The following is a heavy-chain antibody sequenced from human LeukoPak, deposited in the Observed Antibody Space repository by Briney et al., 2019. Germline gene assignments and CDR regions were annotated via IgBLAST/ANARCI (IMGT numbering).Heavy chain of an antibody. CDR2: ITSNGDTT. Sequence: GGSLRLSCSASGFTFSSYAMHWVRQAPGKGLQYVSSITSNGDTTYYADSVKGRFTISRDNSKNTLYLQMSSLRGEDTAVYYCLRDRVGVSEYWGQGSLVTVSS. D-gene: IGHD3-16*01. J-gene: IGHJ4*02. V-gene: IGHV3-64D*09. CDR1: GFTFSSYA. CDR3: LRDRVGVSEY.